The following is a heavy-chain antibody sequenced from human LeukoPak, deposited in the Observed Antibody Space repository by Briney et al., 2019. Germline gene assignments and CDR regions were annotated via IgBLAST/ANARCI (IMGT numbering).Heavy chain of an antibody. CDR1: GFTFSSYA. V-gene: IGHV3-11*01. CDR3: ARDRHYYDSSGYLTADFDL. Sequence: GGSLRLSCAASGFTFSSYAMSWIRQAPGKGLEWVSYISSSGSTIYYADSVKGRFTISRDNAKNSLYLQMNSLRAEDTAVYYCARDRHYYDSSGYLTADFDLWGRGTLVTVSS. CDR2: ISSSGSTI. D-gene: IGHD3-22*01. J-gene: IGHJ2*01.